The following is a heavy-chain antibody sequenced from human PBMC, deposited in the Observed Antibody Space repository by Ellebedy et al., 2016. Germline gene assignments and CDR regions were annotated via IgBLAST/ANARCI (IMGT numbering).Heavy chain of an antibody. CDR3: ARGDSSGYYYWFDP. V-gene: IGHV4-59*01. D-gene: IGHD3-22*01. CDR1: GGSTSSYY. Sequence: SETLSLXXTVSGGSTSSYYWSWIRQPPGKGLEWIGYIYYSGSTNYNPSLKSRVTISVDTSKNQFSLKLSSVTAADTAVYYCARGDSSGYYYWFDPWGQGTLVTVSS. CDR2: IYYSGST. J-gene: IGHJ5*02.